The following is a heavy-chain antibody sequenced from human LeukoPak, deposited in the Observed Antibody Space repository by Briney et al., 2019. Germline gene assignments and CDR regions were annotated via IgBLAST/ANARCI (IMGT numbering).Heavy chain of an antibody. CDR3: ARVDDTYYYDSSGYSRGSNFDY. V-gene: IGHV1-2*02. CDR1: GYTFTGYY. J-gene: IGHJ4*02. CDR2: INPNSGGT. Sequence: ASVKVSCKASGYTFTGYYMHWVRQALGQGLEWMGWINPNSGGTNYAQKFQGRVTMTRDTSISTAYMELSRLRSDDTAVYYCARVDDTYYYDSSGYSRGSNFDYWGQGTLVTVSS. D-gene: IGHD3-22*01.